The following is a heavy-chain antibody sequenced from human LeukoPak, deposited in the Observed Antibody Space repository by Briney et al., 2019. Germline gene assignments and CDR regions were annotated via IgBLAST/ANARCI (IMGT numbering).Heavy chain of an antibody. CDR2: IYYSGST. CDR3: ARDRRGALIYYGMDV. Sequence: SETLSLTCTVSGGSISSYCWNWIRQPPGKGLEWIGYIYYSGSTNYNPSLKSRVTISVDTTKNQFSLKLSSVTGADTAVYYCARDRRGALIYYGMDVWGQGTTVTVSS. CDR1: GGSISSYC. J-gene: IGHJ6*02. V-gene: IGHV4-59*01. D-gene: IGHD2-15*01.